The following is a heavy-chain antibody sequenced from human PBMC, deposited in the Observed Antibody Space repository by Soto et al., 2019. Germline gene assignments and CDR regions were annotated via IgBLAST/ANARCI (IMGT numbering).Heavy chain of an antibody. CDR1: GFSLSTSGVG. J-gene: IGHJ5*02. Sequence: QITLKESGPARVKPTQTLTLTCTLSGFSLSTSGVGVGWIRQPPGRALEWLALIYWDDDERYSPSLKTRLTIPKDTSKPEVVLTMNNMDPVDTATYYCAHSRWRGYKAWFDPWGRGTLVTVAS. V-gene: IGHV2-5*02. D-gene: IGHD3-3*01. CDR2: IYWDDDE. CDR3: AHSRWRGYKAWFDP.